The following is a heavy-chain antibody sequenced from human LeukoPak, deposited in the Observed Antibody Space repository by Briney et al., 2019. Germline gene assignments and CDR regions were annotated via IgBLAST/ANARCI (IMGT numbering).Heavy chain of an antibody. J-gene: IGHJ4*02. CDR3: ARLRYYDSSGSPEFDY. CDR1: GGSISSSSYY. D-gene: IGHD3-22*01. V-gene: IGHV4-39*01. CDR2: IYYSGST. Sequence: SETLSLTCTVSGGSISSSSYYWGWIRQPPGKGLEWIGSIYYSGSTYYNPSLKSRVTIPVDTSKNQFSLKLSSVTAADTAVYYCARLRYYDSSGSPEFDYWGQGTLVTVSS.